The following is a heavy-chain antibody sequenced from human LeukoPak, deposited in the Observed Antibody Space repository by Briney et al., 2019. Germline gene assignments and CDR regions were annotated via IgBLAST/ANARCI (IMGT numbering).Heavy chain of an antibody. J-gene: IGHJ4*02. CDR1: EFTFRDHY. CDR3: ARDGYNWAY. D-gene: IGHD5-24*01. CDR2: ISTSGSTI. Sequence: DPGGSLRLSCAASEFTFRDHYMTWIRQAPGKGLEWVGSISTSGSTIYYADSVKGRFTVSRDNAKNSLNLQMNSLRAEDTAVYYCARDGYNWAYWGQGTLVTVSS. V-gene: IGHV3-11*01.